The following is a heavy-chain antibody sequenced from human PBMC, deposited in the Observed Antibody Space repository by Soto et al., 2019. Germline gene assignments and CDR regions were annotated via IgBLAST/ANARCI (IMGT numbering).Heavy chain of an antibody. CDR3: ARAYDTAMYYFDY. J-gene: IGHJ4*02. CDR2: TYYRSKWYN. Sequence: SQTLSLTCAISGDSVSSNSAAWNWIRQSPSRGLEWLGRTYYRSKWYNDYAVSVKSRITINPDTSKNQFSLKLSSVTAADTAVYYCARAYDTAMYYFDYWGQGTLVTVSS. CDR1: GDSVSSNSAA. V-gene: IGHV6-1*01. D-gene: IGHD5-18*01.